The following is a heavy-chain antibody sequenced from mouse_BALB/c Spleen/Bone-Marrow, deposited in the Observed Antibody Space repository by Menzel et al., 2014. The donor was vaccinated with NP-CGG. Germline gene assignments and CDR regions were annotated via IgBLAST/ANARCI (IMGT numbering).Heavy chain of an antibody. Sequence: VQLQQSGAELVKPGASVKLSCTASGFNIKDTYMHWVKQRPEQGLEWIGRIDPANGNTKYDPKFQGKATITADTSSNTAYLQLSSLTSEDAAFYYCARGISLYGNFLLDYWGQGTSVTVSS. CDR1: GFNIKDTY. CDR3: ARGISLYGNFLLDY. J-gene: IGHJ4*01. D-gene: IGHD2-10*02. V-gene: IGHV14-3*02. CDR2: IDPANGNT.